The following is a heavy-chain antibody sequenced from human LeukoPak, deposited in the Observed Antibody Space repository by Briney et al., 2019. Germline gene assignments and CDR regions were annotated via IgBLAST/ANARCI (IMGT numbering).Heavy chain of an antibody. J-gene: IGHJ3*02. D-gene: IGHD2-2*01. CDR2: IYYSGT. Sequence: NPTETLSLTCTVSGDSISSYYWSWIRQPPGKGLEWIGYIYYSGTNYNPSLKSRVTISVDTSKNQFSLKLSSVTAADTAVYYCARRRPAHDAFDIWGQGTLVTVSS. CDR1: GDSISSYY. CDR3: ARRRPAHDAFDI. V-gene: IGHV4-59*01.